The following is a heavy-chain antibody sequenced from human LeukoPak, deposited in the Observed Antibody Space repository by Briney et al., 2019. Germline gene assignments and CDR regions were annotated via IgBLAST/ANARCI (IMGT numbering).Heavy chain of an antibody. J-gene: IGHJ4*02. CDR3: AHRTDLYSSSWYWGY. D-gene: IGHD6-13*01. Sequence: ESGPTLVKPTQTLTLTCTFPGFSLTTRGEGVGWIRQPTGKALEWLALIYWDDDKRYSPSLKSRLTITKDTSKNQVVLTMTNMDPVDTATYYCAHRTDLYSSSWYWGYWGQGTLVTVSP. CDR1: GFSLTTRGEG. V-gene: IGHV2-5*02. CDR2: IYWDDDK.